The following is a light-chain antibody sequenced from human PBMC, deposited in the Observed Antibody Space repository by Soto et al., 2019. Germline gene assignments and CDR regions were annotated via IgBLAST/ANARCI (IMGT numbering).Light chain of an antibody. CDR1: SSDVGGYDY. V-gene: IGLV2-8*01. CDR2: EVT. J-gene: IGLJ1*01. Sequence: QSVLTQPPSASGAPVQSGPISCTGTSSDVGGYDYVSWYQQHPGKAPKLLIYEVTKRPSGVPDRFSGSKSGNTASLTVSGLQAEDEADYFCGSYVGNNNVYVFVPVTKVTVL. CDR3: GSYVGNNNVYV.